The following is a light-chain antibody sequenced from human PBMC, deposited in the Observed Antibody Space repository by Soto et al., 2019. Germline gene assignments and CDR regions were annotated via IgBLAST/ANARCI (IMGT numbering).Light chain of an antibody. CDR1: QGIRND. CDR3: QQYSHLIT. V-gene: IGKV1-16*01. CDR2: AAS. J-gene: IGKJ5*01. Sequence: IQMTQSPSSLSASVVSRVTITCRASQGIRNDLGWYQQKPEKAPKSLIYAASSLQSGVPSRFSGSGSGTDFTFTISSLQPEDIATYYCQQYSHLITFGQGTRLEI.